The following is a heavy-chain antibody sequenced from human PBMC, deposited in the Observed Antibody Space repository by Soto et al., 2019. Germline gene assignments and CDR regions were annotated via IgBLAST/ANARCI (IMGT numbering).Heavy chain of an antibody. CDR1: GFTFSSYA. CDR2: ISGSGGST. V-gene: IGHV3-23*01. J-gene: IGHJ6*02. CDR3: AKDSPEGPNYYYYGMDV. Sequence: EVQLLESGGGLVQPGGSLRLSCAASGFTFSSYAMSWVRQAPGKGLEWVSAISGSGGSTYYADSVKGRFTISRDNSKNTLYLQMNSLRAEDTAVYYCAKDSPEGPNYYYYGMDVWGQGTTVTVSS.